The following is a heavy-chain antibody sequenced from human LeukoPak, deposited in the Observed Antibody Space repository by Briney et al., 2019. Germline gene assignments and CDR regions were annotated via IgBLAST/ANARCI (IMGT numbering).Heavy chain of an antibody. J-gene: IGHJ5*02. Sequence: PSETLSLTCTVSGGSISSYYWSWIRQPPGKGLEWIGYIYYSGSTNYNPSLKSRVTISVDTSKNQFSLKLSSVTAADTAVYYCARDGHYYGSAPFDPWGQGTLVTVSS. CDR3: ARDGHYYGSAPFDP. CDR1: GGSISSYY. V-gene: IGHV4-59*12. D-gene: IGHD3-10*01. CDR2: IYYSGST.